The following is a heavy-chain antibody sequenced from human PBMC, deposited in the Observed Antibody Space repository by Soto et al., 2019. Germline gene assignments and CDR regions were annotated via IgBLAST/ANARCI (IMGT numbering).Heavy chain of an antibody. D-gene: IGHD1-26*01. Sequence: GGSLRLSCAASGFTFSSYWMHWVRQAPGKGLVWVAVISCDGSNKYYADSVKGRFTISRDNSKNTLYLQMNSLRAEDTAVYYCANSGEVGATRFDYWGQGTLVTVSS. J-gene: IGHJ4*02. CDR3: ANSGEVGATRFDY. CDR1: GFTFSSYW. V-gene: IGHV3-30*18. CDR2: ISCDGSNK.